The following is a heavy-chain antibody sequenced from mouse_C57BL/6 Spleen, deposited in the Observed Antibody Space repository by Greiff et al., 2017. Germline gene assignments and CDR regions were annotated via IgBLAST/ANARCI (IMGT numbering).Heavy chain of an antibody. D-gene: IGHD1-1*01. CDR2: FHPYNDDT. Sequence: QVQLKESGAELVKPGASVKMSCKASGYTFTTYPIEWMKQNPGKSLEWIGNFHPYNDDTKYNEKFKGKATLTVEKSSSTVYLELSRLTSEDSAVYYWARHYYGSSYEGFDYWGQGTTLTVSS. J-gene: IGHJ2*01. CDR1: GYTFTTYP. V-gene: IGHV1-47*01. CDR3: ARHYYGSSYEGFDY.